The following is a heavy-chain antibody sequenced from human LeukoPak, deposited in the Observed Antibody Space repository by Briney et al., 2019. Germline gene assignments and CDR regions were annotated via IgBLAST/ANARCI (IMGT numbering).Heavy chain of an antibody. CDR1: GGSISSYY. J-gene: IGHJ4*02. D-gene: IGHD3-10*01. V-gene: IGHV4-59*01. CDR2: IYYSGST. Sequence: SETLSLTCTVSGGSISSYYWSWIRQPPGKGLEWIGYIYYSGSTNYNPSLKSRVTISVDTSKNQFSLKLSSVTAADTAVYYCAALGSGSYSLDYWGQGTLVTVSS. CDR3: AALGSGSYSLDY.